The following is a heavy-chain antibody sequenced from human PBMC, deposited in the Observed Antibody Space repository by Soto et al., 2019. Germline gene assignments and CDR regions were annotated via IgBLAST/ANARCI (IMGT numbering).Heavy chain of an antibody. CDR1: GGSISSYY. J-gene: IGHJ4*02. Sequence: SETLSLTCTVSGGSISSYYWSWIRQPPGKGLEWIGNIYYSGSIYYNPSLKSRVSMSLDTSKNQLTLKLRSVTATDTAEYYRASGIDWSRRVVDYFEYWGQGTQVTVS. V-gene: IGHV4-59*08. CDR2: IYYSGSI. CDR3: ASGIDWSRRVVDYFEY. D-gene: IGHD3-9*01.